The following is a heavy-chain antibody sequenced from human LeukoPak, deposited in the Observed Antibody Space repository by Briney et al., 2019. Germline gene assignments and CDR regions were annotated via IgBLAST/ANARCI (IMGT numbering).Heavy chain of an antibody. CDR2: IYYSGST. CDR3: ARLSSDYYGSGSSDC. D-gene: IGHD3-10*01. CDR1: GGSISSYY. J-gene: IGHJ4*02. V-gene: IGHV4-59*08. Sequence: SETLSLTCTVSGGSISSYYWSWIRQPPGKGLEWIGYIYYSGSTNYNPSLKSRVTISVDTSKNQFSLKLSSVTAADTAVYYCARLSSDYYGSGSSDCWGQGTLVTVSS.